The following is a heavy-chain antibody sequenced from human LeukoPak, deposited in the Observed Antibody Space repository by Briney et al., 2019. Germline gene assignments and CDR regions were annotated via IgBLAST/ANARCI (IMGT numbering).Heavy chain of an antibody. CDR3: ARGSGSGYDYDY. V-gene: IGHV4-59*01. Sequence: PSETLSLTCAVSGGSLSSYYWSWVRQPPGKGLEWIGYIYYSGSTNYNLSLKSRVTISVDTSKNQFSLKLSSVTAADTAVYYWARGSGSGYDYDYWGQGTLVTVSS. D-gene: IGHD5-12*01. CDR2: IYYSGST. J-gene: IGHJ4*02. CDR1: GGSLSSYY.